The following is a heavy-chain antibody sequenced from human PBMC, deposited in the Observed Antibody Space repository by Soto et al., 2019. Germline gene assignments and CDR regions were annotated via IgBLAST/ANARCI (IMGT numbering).Heavy chain of an antibody. V-gene: IGHV4-31*03. Sequence: QVQLHESGPGLVKPSQTLSLTCTVSGGSINSGAYYWSWVRQHPGKGLAWIGAISYRGTTYYNPSLQSRMTMSVDTSKTQLSLKLSSVTAADTAVYYCARMSATGTRWFDPWGPGTLFTVSS. CDR1: GGSINSGAYY. CDR3: ARMSATGTRWFDP. J-gene: IGHJ5*02. CDR2: ISYRGTT. D-gene: IGHD1-1*01.